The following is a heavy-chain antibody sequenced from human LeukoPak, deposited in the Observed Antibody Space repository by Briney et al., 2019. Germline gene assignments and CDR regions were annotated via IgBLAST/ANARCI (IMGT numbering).Heavy chain of an antibody. Sequence: SETLSLTCTVSGGSISSSSYYWGWIRQPPGKGLEWIGNIYYSGSTNYNPSLKSRVTISVDTSKNQFSLKLSSVTAADTAVYYCARGTQQHYFDYWGQGTLVTVSS. CDR2: IYYSGST. V-gene: IGHV4-39*07. J-gene: IGHJ4*02. D-gene: IGHD6-13*01. CDR1: GGSISSSSYY. CDR3: ARGTQQHYFDY.